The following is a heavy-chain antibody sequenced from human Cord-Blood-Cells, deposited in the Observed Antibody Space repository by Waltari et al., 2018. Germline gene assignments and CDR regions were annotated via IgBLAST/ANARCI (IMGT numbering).Heavy chain of an antibody. CDR2: MNPNVGNT. Sequence: QVQLVQSGAEVKKPGASVKVSCKASGYTFTSYDFNWVRQAPGQGLEWMGWMNPNVGNTVYAQKFQGRVTMTRNTSRSTAYMELSSLRSEDTAVYYCARDDSSSCLDPWGQGTLVTVSS. CDR1: GYTFTSYD. J-gene: IGHJ5*02. CDR3: ARDDSSSCLDP. D-gene: IGHD6-13*01. V-gene: IGHV1-8*01.